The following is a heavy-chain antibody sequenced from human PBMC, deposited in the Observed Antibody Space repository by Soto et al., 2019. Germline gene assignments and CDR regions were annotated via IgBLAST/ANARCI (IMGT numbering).Heavy chain of an antibody. J-gene: IGHJ4*02. Sequence: QVQLVQSGAEVKKPGSSVRVSCKASGDTFSFYSINWVRQAPGLGLEWMGRINPILSMSNYAQRFQGRVTVTEDQSTSTADMALSSLRSEDTAMSYCASSYGSGSRAFDSWGQGALVTVSS. CDR2: INPILSMS. CDR3: ASSYGSGSRAFDS. V-gene: IGHV1-69*02. D-gene: IGHD3-10*01. CDR1: GDTFSFYS.